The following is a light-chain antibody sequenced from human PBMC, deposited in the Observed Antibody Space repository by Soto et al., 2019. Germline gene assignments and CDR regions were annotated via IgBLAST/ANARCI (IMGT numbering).Light chain of an antibody. V-gene: IGKV3-20*01. J-gene: IGKJ4*01. CDR3: HQYGSLPLT. CDR2: GTS. Sequence: EIVLTQSPGTLSLSPGERATLSCRASQTISTMNLAWYQQKPGQAPRLLIYGTSNRAAGIPDRFRGSGSGIDFTLTISRLEPEDFVVYYCHQYGSLPLTFGGGAKVEIK. CDR1: QTISTMN.